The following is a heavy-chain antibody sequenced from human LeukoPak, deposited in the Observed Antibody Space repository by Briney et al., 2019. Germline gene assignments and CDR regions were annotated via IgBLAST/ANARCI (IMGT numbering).Heavy chain of an antibody. J-gene: IGHJ4*02. CDR1: GYTFTSYG. V-gene: IGHV1-18*01. CDR2: ISAYNGNT. CDR3: ARANYDSSGYYFDY. D-gene: IGHD3-22*01. Sequence: ASVKVSCKASGYTFTSYGISWVRQAPGQGLEWMGWISAYNGNTNYAQKLQGRVTMTTDTSTSTAYMELRSLGSDDTAVYYCARANYDSSGYYFDYWGQGTLVTVSS.